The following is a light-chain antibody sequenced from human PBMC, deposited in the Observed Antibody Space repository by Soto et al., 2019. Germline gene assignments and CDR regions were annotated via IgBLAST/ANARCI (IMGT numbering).Light chain of an antibody. CDR3: SSYTSSNTVL. CDR2: EVS. V-gene: IGLV2-18*02. J-gene: IGLJ2*01. Sequence: QSALTQPPSVSGSPGQSVTISCTGTSSDVGTYNRVSWYQQPPGTAPTLMIYEVSNRPSGVPDRFSGSKSGNTASLTISGLQAEDEADYYCSSYTSSNTVLFGGGTKLTVL. CDR1: SSDVGTYNR.